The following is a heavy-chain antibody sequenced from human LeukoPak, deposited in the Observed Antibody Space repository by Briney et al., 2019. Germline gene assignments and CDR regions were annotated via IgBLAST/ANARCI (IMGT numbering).Heavy chain of an antibody. CDR2: ISGSGGST. Sequence: EGSLRLSCAASGFTFSSYAMSWVRQAPGKGLEWVSAISGSGGSTYYADSVKGRFTISRDNSKNTLYLQMNSLRAEDTAVYYCAKDLSYYGSGSYPNWFDPWGQGTLVTVSS. J-gene: IGHJ5*02. CDR1: GFTFSSYA. CDR3: AKDLSYYGSGSYPNWFDP. D-gene: IGHD3-10*01. V-gene: IGHV3-23*01.